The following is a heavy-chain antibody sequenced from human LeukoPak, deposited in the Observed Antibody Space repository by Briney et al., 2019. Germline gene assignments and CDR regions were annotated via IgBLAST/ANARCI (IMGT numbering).Heavy chain of an antibody. CDR2: ISSSGSTI. CDR3: ARTSEYGGNARVLDY. V-gene: IGHV3-11*01. Sequence: GGSLRLSCAASGFTFSDYYMSWLRQAPGKGLEWVSYISSSGSTIYYADSVKGRFTISRDNAKNSLYLQMNSLRAEDTAVYYCARTSEYGGNARVLDYWGQGTLVTVSS. J-gene: IGHJ4*02. D-gene: IGHD4-23*01. CDR1: GFTFSDYY.